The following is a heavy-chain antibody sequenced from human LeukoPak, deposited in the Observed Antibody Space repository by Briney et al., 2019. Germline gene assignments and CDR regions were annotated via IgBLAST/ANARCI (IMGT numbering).Heavy chain of an antibody. Sequence: GESLTLSCPPSGFTFSSYAMSWVRQARGKGLEWVSAISGSGGSTYYADSVKGRFTISRDNSKNTLYLQMNSLRAEDTAVYYCAKDRGSNSGYDWRYWGQGTLVTVSS. J-gene: IGHJ4*02. D-gene: IGHD5-12*01. CDR3: AKDRGSNSGYDWRY. V-gene: IGHV3-23*01. CDR2: ISGSGGST. CDR1: GFTFSSYA.